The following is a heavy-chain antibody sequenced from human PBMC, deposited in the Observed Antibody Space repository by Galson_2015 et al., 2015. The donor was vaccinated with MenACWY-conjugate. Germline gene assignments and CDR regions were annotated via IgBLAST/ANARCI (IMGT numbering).Heavy chain of an antibody. V-gene: IGHV3-48*04. D-gene: IGHD3-22*01. Sequence: SLRLSCAASGFTFSSYSMNWVRQAPGKGLEWVSYISSSSTIYYVDSAKGRFTISRDNAKNSLYLQMNSLRAEDTAVYYCASIRGSSGPEGWGQGTLVTVSS. CDR3: ASIRGSSGPEG. CDR1: GFTFSSYS. CDR2: ISSSSTI. J-gene: IGHJ4*02.